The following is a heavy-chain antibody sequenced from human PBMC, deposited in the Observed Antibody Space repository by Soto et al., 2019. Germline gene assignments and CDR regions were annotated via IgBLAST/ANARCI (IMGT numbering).Heavy chain of an antibody. CDR3: ARVEGTYGSGSYYPTDYYYYGMDV. Sequence: ASVKVSCKASGYTFTSYGISWVRQAPGEGLEWMGWISAYNGNTNYAQKLQGRVTMTTDTSTSTAYMELRSLRSDDTAVYYCARVEGTYGSGSYYPTDYYYYGMDVWGQGTTVTVSS. CDR2: ISAYNGNT. J-gene: IGHJ6*02. D-gene: IGHD3-10*01. V-gene: IGHV1-18*01. CDR1: GYTFTSYG.